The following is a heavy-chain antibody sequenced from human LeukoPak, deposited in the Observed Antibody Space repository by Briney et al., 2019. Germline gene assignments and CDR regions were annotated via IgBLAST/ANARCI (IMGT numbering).Heavy chain of an antibody. CDR1: GFTFSSYS. CDR2: ISSSSSYI. V-gene: IGHV3-21*01. J-gene: IGHJ4*02. CDR3: AKDPYCSSTSCIPA. Sequence: KPGGSLRLSCAASGFTFSSYSMNWVRQAPGKGLEWVSSISSSSSYIYYADSVKGRFTISRDNSENTLYLQMNSLRAEDTAVYYCAKDPYCSSTSCIPAWGQGTLVTVSS. D-gene: IGHD2-2*01.